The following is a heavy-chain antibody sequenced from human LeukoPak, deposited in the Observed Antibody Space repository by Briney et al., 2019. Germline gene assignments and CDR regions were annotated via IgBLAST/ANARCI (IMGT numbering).Heavy chain of an antibody. D-gene: IGHD3-22*01. Sequence: GGSLRLSCTASGFTFRSYAMSWVRQAPGRGLEWVSSITGGGGGTYCADSVKGRFTISRDNGENTLHLQMNILRADDTAMYYCAKADSSGYYYYYFESWGQGTLVTVSS. J-gene: IGHJ4*02. CDR2: ITGGGGGT. CDR3: AKADSSGYYYYYFES. V-gene: IGHV3-23*01. CDR1: GFTFRSYA.